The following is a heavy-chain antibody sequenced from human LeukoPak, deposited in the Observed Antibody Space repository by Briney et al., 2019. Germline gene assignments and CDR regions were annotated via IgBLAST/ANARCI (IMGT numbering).Heavy chain of an antibody. Sequence: PSETLSLTCTVSGDSIRTYYWSWIRQPAGKGLEWIGRIYSSGSTNYNPSLKSRVTMSVDTSKNQFSLKLSSVTAADTAVYYCARDLGVRAGLAGAFDIWGQGTMVTVSS. CDR3: ARDLGVRAGLAGAFDI. CDR1: GDSIRTYY. V-gene: IGHV4-4*07. D-gene: IGHD3-16*01. J-gene: IGHJ3*02. CDR2: IYSSGST.